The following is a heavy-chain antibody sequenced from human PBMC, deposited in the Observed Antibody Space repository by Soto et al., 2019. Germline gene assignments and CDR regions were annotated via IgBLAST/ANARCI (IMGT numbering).Heavy chain of an antibody. CDR3: AREAGGWYNSDAFDI. Sequence: ASVKVSCKASGYTFTSYGISWVRQAPGQGLEWMGWISAYNGNTNYAQKLQGRVTMTTDTSTSTAYMELRSLRSDDTAVYYCAREAGGWYNSDAFDIWGQGTMVTVSS. CDR2: ISAYNGNT. J-gene: IGHJ3*02. D-gene: IGHD6-19*01. V-gene: IGHV1-18*01. CDR1: GYTFTSYG.